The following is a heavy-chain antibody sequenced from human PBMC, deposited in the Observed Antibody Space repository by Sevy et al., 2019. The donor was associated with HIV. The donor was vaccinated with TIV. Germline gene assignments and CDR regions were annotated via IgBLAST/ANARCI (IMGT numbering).Heavy chain of an antibody. CDR2: IVPKFGSA. CDR1: RDTFNTYA. Sequence: ASVKVSCKASRDTFNTYAIVWVRQAPGQGLEWMGGIVPKFGSANYAQKFEGKVTMTADESTTTAHMELSSLRSEDTAVYYCARRGIMIFGVLTFDIWGQGTTVTVSS. V-gene: IGHV1-69*13. D-gene: IGHD3-3*01. J-gene: IGHJ3*02. CDR3: ARRGIMIFGVLTFDI.